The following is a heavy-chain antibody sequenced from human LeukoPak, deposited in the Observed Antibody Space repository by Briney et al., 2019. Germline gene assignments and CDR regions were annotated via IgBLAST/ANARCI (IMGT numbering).Heavy chain of an antibody. CDR2: ISWNSGRI. CDR1: GFTFDDYA. V-gene: IGHV3-9*01. Sequence: GGSLRLSCAASGFTFDDYAMHWVRQAPGKGLEWVSGISWNSGRIGYADSVQGRFTTSRYNAKNSLYLQMNSLRAEDTAVYYCAKDRLRFLEWSNWFDPWGQGTLVTVSS. J-gene: IGHJ5*02. CDR3: AKDRLRFLEWSNWFDP. D-gene: IGHD3-3*01.